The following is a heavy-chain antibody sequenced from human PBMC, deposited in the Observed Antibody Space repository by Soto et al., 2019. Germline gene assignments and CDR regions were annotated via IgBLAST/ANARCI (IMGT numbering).Heavy chain of an antibody. D-gene: IGHD6-19*01. J-gene: IGHJ5*02. V-gene: IGHV3-30*04. CDR1: GFSFSSYA. Sequence: VRLVESGGGVVQPGRSLRLSCTASGFSFSSYAMYWFRQPPGKGPEWVAVISKDGMNKNYADSVKGRVTVSRDNANYSLDLQLNSLRGEDTAMYYCARDMYSSDYFVKWFEPWGQGTLVTVSS. CDR2: ISKDGMNK. CDR3: ARDMYSSDYFVKWFEP.